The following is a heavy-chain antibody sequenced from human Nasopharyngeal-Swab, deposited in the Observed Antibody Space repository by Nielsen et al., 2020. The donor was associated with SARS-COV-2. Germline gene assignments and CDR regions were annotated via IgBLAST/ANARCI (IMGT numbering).Heavy chain of an antibody. Sequence: WVRQAPGQGLEWMGRINPSSGGTNYAQKFQGRVTITRDTSASTAYMELSSLRSEDTAVYYCARDPTGYSSSWFDPWGQGTLVTVSS. V-gene: IGHV1-3*01. CDR2: INPSSGGT. D-gene: IGHD6-13*01. J-gene: IGHJ5*02. CDR3: ARDPTGYSSSWFDP.